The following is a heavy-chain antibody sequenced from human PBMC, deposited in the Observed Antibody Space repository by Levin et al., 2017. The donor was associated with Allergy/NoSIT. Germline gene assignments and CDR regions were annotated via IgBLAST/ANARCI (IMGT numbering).Heavy chain of an antibody. J-gene: IGHJ4*02. CDR2: INHSGST. CDR1: GGSFSGYY. CDR3: ARGSPQNMVRGVIIAQRIRVYYFDY. V-gene: IGHV4-34*01. D-gene: IGHD3-10*01. Sequence: SETLSLTCAVYGGSFSGYYWSWIRQPPGKGLEWIGEINHSGSTNYNPSLKSRVTISVDTSKNQFSLKLSSVTAADTAVYYCARGSPQNMVRGVIIAQRIRVYYFDYWGQGTLVTVSS.